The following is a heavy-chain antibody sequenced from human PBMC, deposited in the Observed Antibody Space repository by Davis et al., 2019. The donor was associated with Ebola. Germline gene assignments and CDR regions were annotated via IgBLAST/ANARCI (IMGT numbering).Heavy chain of an antibody. J-gene: IGHJ4*02. Sequence: AASVKVSCKASGYTFTNYGITWVRQAPGQGLEWMGWINPHNGNTNYAQNVQGRVIMTSDTATSTAYMELRSLRSDDTAVYYCARDRGMITFGGVHQYWGQGTLVTVSS. CDR2: INPHNGNT. V-gene: IGHV1-18*04. CDR1: GYTFTNYG. CDR3: ARDRGMITFGGVHQY. D-gene: IGHD3-16*01.